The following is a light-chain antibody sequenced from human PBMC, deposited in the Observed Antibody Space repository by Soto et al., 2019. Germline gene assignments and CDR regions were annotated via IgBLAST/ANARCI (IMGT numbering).Light chain of an antibody. CDR2: EVT. Sequence: QAALTQPPSVSGSPGQSVTISCTGTSSGVGKYDRVSWYQQPPGTAPKLIIYEVTNRPSGVPARFSGSKSGNTASLTISGFQAEDETDYCCTSYTSTRRYVFGAGTKVTVL. V-gene: IGLV2-18*02. CDR3: TSYTSTRRYV. J-gene: IGLJ1*01. CDR1: SSGVGKYDR.